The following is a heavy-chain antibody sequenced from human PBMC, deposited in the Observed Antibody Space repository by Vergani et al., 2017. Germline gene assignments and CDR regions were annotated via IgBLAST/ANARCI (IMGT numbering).Heavy chain of an antibody. J-gene: IGHJ1*01. V-gene: IGHV3-30*03. Sequence: QVHLVESGGGVVQPGRSLRLSCVVSGFTSSYYGMHWVRQAPGKGLEWVAVISYDGTQIYYADSVKGRFTISRDNSKSTLYLQMNSLRTEDTAVYYCATKSCGTPGCQIGYFREWGQGTLVTASS. D-gene: IGHD1-1*01. CDR1: GFTSSYYG. CDR2: ISYDGTQI. CDR3: ATKSCGTPGCQIGYFRE.